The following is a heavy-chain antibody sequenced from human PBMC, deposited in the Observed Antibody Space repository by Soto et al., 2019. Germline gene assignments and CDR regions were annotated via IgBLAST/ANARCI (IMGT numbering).Heavy chain of an antibody. CDR1: GFTFDDYA. Sequence: LRLSCAASGFTFDDYAMHWVRQAPGKGLEWVSAISGSGGSTYYADSVKGRFTISRDNSKNTLYLQMNSLRAEDTAVYYCAKRDPSSQHAFDTWGQGTMVTVSS. CDR3: AKRDPSSQHAFDT. V-gene: IGHV3-23*01. CDR2: ISGSGGST. J-gene: IGHJ3*02. D-gene: IGHD6-13*01.